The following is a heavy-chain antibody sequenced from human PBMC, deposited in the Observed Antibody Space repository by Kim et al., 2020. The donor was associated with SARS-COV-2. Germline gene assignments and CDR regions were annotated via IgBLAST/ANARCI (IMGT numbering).Heavy chain of an antibody. Sequence: SLRLSCAASGFSFSDYAMHWVRQAPGKGPEWVAVSSYDGKKEYFADSVRGRFTISRDSSKNTVYLHLNRLRPDDTVVYYCARDNDISGSYLDYWGQGT. J-gene: IGHJ4*02. CDR3: ARDNDISGSYLDY. V-gene: IGHV3-30*04. D-gene: IGHD3-10*01. CDR2: SSYDGKKE. CDR1: GFSFSDYA.